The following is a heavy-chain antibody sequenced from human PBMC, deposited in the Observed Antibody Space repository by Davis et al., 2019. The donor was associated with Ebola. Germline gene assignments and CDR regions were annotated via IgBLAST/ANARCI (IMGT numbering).Heavy chain of an antibody. V-gene: IGHV3-11*01. CDR2: IRSSDTTI. J-gene: IGHJ6*02. CDR3: ARDGIAAAEGGMDV. D-gene: IGHD6-13*01. CDR1: GFTLSDYY. Sequence: GESLKISCAASGFTLSDYYMSWIRQAPGKGLEWVSSIRSSDTTIYYSDPVKGRFTVSRDNAKNSLYLQMNSLRAEDTAVYYCARDGIAAAEGGMDVWGQGTTVTVSS.